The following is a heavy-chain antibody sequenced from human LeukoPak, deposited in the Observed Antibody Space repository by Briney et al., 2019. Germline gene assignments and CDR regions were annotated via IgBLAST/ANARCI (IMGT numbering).Heavy chain of an antibody. V-gene: IGHV4-59*08. CDR3: ASTLYSGYETTLYYYGMDV. CDR1: GGSISSYY. J-gene: IGHJ6*02. CDR2: IYYSGST. D-gene: IGHD5-12*01. Sequence: PSETLSLTCTVSGGSISSYYWSWIRQPPGKGLEWIGYIYYSGSTNYNPSLKSRVTISVDTSKNQFSLKLSSVTAADTAVYYCASTLYSGYETTLYYYGMDVWGQGTTVTVSS.